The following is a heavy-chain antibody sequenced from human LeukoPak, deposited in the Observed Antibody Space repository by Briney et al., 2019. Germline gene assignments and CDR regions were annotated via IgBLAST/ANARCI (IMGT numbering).Heavy chain of an antibody. CDR2: MNPNSGNT. CDR3: ARIPNSSSWSDYYYYYYMDV. CDR1: GYTFTGYD. J-gene: IGHJ6*03. D-gene: IGHD6-13*01. V-gene: IGHV1-8*01. Sequence: ASVKVSCKASGYTFTGYDINWVRQATGQGLEWMGWMNPNSGNTGYAQKFQGRVTMTRNTSISTAYMELSSLRSEDTAVYYCARIPNSSSWSDYYYYYYMDVWGKGTTVTVSS.